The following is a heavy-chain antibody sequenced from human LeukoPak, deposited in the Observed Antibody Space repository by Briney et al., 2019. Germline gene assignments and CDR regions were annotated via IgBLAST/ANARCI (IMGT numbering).Heavy chain of an antibody. CDR1: GGSISGSNYY. CDR3: ARFYRGPMVVTEYYFDY. CDR2: IYYSGST. D-gene: IGHD2-21*02. J-gene: IGHJ4*02. V-gene: IGHV4-39*01. Sequence: PSETLSLTCTVSGGSISGSNYYWGWIRQPPGKGLEWIGSIYYSGSTYYNPSLKSRVTISVDTSKNQFSLKLSSVTAADTAVYYCARFYRGPMVVTEYYFDYWGQGTLVTVSS.